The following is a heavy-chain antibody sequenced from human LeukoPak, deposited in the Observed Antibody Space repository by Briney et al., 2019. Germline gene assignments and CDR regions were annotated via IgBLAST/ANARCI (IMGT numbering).Heavy chain of an antibody. Sequence: PSETLSLTCTVSGGSISSYYWSWIRQPPGKGREWIGCIYYSGSTNYNPSLKRRVTISVGTSKNQFSLKLSSVPAADTAVYYCARDCYLVERRRGFDYWGQGPLVTVSS. CDR2: IYYSGST. CDR3: ARDCYLVERRRGFDY. CDR1: GGSISSYY. J-gene: IGHJ4*02. V-gene: IGHV4-59*01. D-gene: IGHD1-1*01.